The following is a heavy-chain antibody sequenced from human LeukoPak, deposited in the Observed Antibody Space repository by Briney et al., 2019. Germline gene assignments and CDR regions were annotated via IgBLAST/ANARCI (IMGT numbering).Heavy chain of an antibody. CDR3: ARDVVITIFGVDYFDY. CDR2: ISSSSSYI. CDR1: GFTFSSYE. J-gene: IGHJ4*02. V-gene: IGHV3-21*01. Sequence: GGSLRLSCAASGFTFSSYEMNWVRQAPGKGLEWVSSISSSSSYIYYADSVKGRFTISRDNAKNSLYLQMNSLRAEDTAVYYCARDVVITIFGVDYFDYCGQGTLVSVSS. D-gene: IGHD3-3*01.